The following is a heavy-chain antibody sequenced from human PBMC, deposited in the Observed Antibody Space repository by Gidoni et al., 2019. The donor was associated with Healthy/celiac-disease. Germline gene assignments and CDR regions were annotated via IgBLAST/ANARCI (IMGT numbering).Heavy chain of an antibody. D-gene: IGHD2-15*01. CDR2: ISGSGGST. Sequence: EVQLLESGGGLVQPGGSLRLSCAASGFTFSSYAMSWVRQAPGKGLGWVSAISGSGGSTYYADSVKGRFTISRDNSKNTLYLQMNSLRAEDTAVYYCAKAWGYCSGGSCYGSHFDYWGQGTLVTVSS. J-gene: IGHJ4*02. V-gene: IGHV3-23*01. CDR3: AKAWGYCSGGSCYGSHFDY. CDR1: GFTFSSYA.